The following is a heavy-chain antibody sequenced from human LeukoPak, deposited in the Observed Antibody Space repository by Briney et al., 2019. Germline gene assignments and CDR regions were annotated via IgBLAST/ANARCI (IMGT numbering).Heavy chain of an antibody. CDR2: IRYDGSNK. CDR3: AKMPREYCSGGSCYGDF. D-gene: IGHD2-15*01. J-gene: IGHJ4*02. V-gene: IGHV3-30*02. CDR1: GFTFSSYG. Sequence: GGSLRLSCAASGFTFSSYGMHWVRQAPGKGLEWVAFIRYDGSNKYYADSVKGRFTISRDNSKNTLYLQMNSLRAEDTAVYYCAKMPREYCSGGSCYGDFWGQGTLVTVSS.